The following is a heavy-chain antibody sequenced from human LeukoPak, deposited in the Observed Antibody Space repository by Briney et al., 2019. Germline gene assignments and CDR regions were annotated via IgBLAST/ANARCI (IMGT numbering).Heavy chain of an antibody. Sequence: GGSLRLSCAASGFSFGDYAMHWVRQAPGKGLEWVSGISWNSGTIGYADSVKGRFTISRDNAKNSLYLQMNSLRPEDMALYYCARGYYYMDVWGKGTTVTVS. CDR3: ARGYYYMDV. CDR2: ISWNSGTI. D-gene: IGHD3-10*01. CDR1: GFSFGDYA. J-gene: IGHJ6*03. V-gene: IGHV3-9*03.